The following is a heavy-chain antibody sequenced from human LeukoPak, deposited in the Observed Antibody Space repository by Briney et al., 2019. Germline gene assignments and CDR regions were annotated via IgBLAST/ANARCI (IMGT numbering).Heavy chain of an antibody. CDR2: INHSGST. V-gene: IGHV4-34*01. D-gene: IGHD2-2*01. Sequence: SETLSLTCTVSGGSISSYYWSWIRQPPGKGLEWIGEINHSGSTNYNPSLKSRVTISVDTSKNQFSLKLSSVTAADTAVYYCARGSKDIVVVPAAMWVNWFDPWGQGTLVTVSS. CDR1: GGSISSYY. CDR3: ARGSKDIVVVPAAMWVNWFDP. J-gene: IGHJ5*02.